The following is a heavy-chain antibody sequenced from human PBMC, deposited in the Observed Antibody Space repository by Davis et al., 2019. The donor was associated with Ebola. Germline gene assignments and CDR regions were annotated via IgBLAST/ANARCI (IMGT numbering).Heavy chain of an antibody. CDR3: ARAITMVRPNNWFDP. Sequence: SVKVSCKASGGTFSSYAISWVRQAPGQGLEWMGGIIPIFGTSNYAQKFQGRVTITADESTSTAYMELSSLRSEDTAVYYCARAITMVRPNNWFDPWGQGTLVTVSS. D-gene: IGHD3-10*01. V-gene: IGHV1-69*13. CDR2: IIPIFGTS. CDR1: GGTFSSYA. J-gene: IGHJ5*02.